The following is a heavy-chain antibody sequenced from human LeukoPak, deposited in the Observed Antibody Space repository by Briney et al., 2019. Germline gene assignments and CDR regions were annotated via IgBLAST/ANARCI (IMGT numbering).Heavy chain of an antibody. Sequence: GGSLRLSCAASGFTFNSYWMHWVRQVPGKGLVWVSRTHGDGSSTSYAGSVKGRFTMSRDNAKNTLYLQMNSLRAEDTAVYYCARVRYYDSSGYYVYYFDYWGQGTLVTVSS. CDR2: THGDGSST. J-gene: IGHJ4*02. CDR1: GFTFNSYW. CDR3: ARVRYYDSSGYYVYYFDY. D-gene: IGHD3-22*01. V-gene: IGHV3-74*01.